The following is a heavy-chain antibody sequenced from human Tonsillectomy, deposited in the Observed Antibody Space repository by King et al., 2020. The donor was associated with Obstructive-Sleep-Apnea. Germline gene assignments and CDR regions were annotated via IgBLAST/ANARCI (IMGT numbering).Heavy chain of an antibody. D-gene: IGHD5-24*01. CDR1: GFTVSSNY. J-gene: IGHJ3*02. Sequence: VQLVESGGGLVQPGGSLRLSCVVSGFTVSSNYMTWVRQAPGKGLEWVSVIYSGGATYYADSVKGRFTISRDNSKNTLYLQMNSLRAEDTAVYFCARDRRDGYNFEAFDIWGQGTMVTVSS. CDR3: ARDRRDGYNFEAFDI. CDR2: IYSGGAT. V-gene: IGHV3-66*01.